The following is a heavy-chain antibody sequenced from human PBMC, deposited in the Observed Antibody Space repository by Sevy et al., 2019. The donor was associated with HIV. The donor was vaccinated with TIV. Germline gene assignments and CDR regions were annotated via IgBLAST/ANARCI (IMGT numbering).Heavy chain of an antibody. CDR1: GFTFNNYA. V-gene: IGHV3-23*01. CDR2: LIENGVDT. Sequence: GGSLRLSCAASGFTFNNYAMSWVRQPPGKGLEWVSGLIENGVDTYYSDSVRGRFTISRDNSKNTLYLQMNSLRAEYTAIYYCVKDYMFAADWAPDSWGQGTLVTVSS. D-gene: IGHD3-10*02. CDR3: VKDYMFAADWAPDS. J-gene: IGHJ4*02.